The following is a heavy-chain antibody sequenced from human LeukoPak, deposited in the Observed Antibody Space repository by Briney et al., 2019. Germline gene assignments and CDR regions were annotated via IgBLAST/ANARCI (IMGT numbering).Heavy chain of an antibody. J-gene: IGHJ5*02. V-gene: IGHV3-30*04. D-gene: IGHD5-18*01. CDR3: ASGKYRYGDNWFDP. CDR2: ISYDGSNK. Sequence: PGGSLRLSCEASGFXFSSYAIHWVRQAPGKGLEWVAVISYDGSNKYYADSVKGRFTISRDNSKNTLYLQMNSLRAEDTAVYFCASGKYRYGDNWFDPWGQGTLVTVSS. CDR1: GFXFSSYA.